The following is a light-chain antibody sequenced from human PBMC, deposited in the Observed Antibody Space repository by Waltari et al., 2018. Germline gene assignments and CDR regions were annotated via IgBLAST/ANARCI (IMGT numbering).Light chain of an antibody. CDR3: QHYNSYPYS. V-gene: IGKV1-5*03. CDR1: QSISNW. Sequence: DIQMTQSPSPLSASVGDRVTITCRASQSISNWLAWYQQKPGQAPNLLIYKASSLEGGVPSRFSGSGSGTEFTLTISSLQPDDFATYYCQHYNSYPYSFGQGTKLEIK. CDR2: KAS. J-gene: IGKJ2*03.